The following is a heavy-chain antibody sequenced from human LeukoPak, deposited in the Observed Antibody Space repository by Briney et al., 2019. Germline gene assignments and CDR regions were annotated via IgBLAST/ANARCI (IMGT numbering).Heavy chain of an antibody. CDR3: ARDLSGVTGYTYGRGIDY. Sequence: GGSLRLSCAASGFTFSSYWMHWVRQAPGKGLVWVSRINIDGSSTSYAGSVKGRFPILRDNAKNTVYLQMNSLRAEDTAVYYCARDLSGVTGYTYGRGIDYWGQGTLVTVSS. CDR2: INIDGSST. D-gene: IGHD5-18*01. CDR1: GFTFSSYW. V-gene: IGHV3-74*01. J-gene: IGHJ4*02.